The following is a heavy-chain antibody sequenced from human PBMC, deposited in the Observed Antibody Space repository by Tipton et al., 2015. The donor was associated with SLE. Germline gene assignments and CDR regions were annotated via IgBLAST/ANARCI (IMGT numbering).Heavy chain of an antibody. V-gene: IGHV4-59*12. D-gene: IGHD2-2*01. CDR3: ARFPTYHFDL. Sequence: TLSLTCTVSGGSISSYYWSWIRQSPGKGLEWIGYIFYSGRTYYNPSLKSRISISVDTSKSQFSLNLSSVTAADTAVYYCARFPTYHFDLWGQGTLVTVSS. J-gene: IGHJ4*02. CDR2: IFYSGRT. CDR1: GGSISSYY.